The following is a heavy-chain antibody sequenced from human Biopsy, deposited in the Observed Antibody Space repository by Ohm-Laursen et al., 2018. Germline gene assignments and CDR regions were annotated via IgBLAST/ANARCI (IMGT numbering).Heavy chain of an antibody. CDR3: ARGVPHYDGSGFPLAGYWYFDL. V-gene: IGHV4-59*12. CDR2: VYNGGIT. CDR1: GGSIISYY. J-gene: IGHJ2*01. Sequence: SETLSLTCGVSGGSIISYYWTWIRQPPGKGLEWIGHVYNGGITFYNPSLESILTISIDTSKNHFSLNLRSVTAADTAVYYCARGVPHYDGSGFPLAGYWYFDLWGRGTLVTVSS. D-gene: IGHD3-22*01.